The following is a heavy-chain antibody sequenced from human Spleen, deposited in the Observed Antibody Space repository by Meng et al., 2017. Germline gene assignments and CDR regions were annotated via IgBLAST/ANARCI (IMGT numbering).Heavy chain of an antibody. CDR2: LNPNTGAT. V-gene: IGHV1-2*04. CDR1: GYTFTNYA. CDR3: ARAALCGSGCYYYFDY. D-gene: IGHD2-21*02. Sequence: QVQLVQSGSELKKPGASVKVSCKASGYTFTNYAMNWVRQAPGQGLEWMGWLNPNTGATSYAQRFQGWVTMTRDTSISTVYMEVTGLKSDDTAMYYCARAALCGSGCYYYFDYWGQGTLVTVSS. J-gene: IGHJ4*02.